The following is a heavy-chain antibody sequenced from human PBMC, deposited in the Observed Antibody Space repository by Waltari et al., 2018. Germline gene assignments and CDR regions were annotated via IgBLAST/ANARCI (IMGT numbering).Heavy chain of an antibody. V-gene: IGHV4-34*02. CDR2: INHSGST. CDR3: ARGYCSGDSCSVYFDY. D-gene: IGHD2-15*01. Sequence: QVQLQQWGAGLLKPSETLSLPCAVYGGSFSGYYWRWIRQPPGKGLEWIGEINHSGSTNYNPSLKSRVTISVDTSKNQFSLKVNSVTAADTAVYYCARGYCSGDSCSVYFDYWGQGTLVTVSS. J-gene: IGHJ4*02. CDR1: GGSFSGYY.